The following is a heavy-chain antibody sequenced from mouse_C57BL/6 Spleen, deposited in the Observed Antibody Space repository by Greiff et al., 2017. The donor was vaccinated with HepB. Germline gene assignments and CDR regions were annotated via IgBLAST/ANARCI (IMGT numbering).Heavy chain of an antibody. J-gene: IGHJ2*01. Sequence: VKLMESGAELVRPGASVKLSCTASGYTFTDYYINWVKQRPGQGLEWIARIYPGSGNTYYNEKFKGKATLTAEKSSSTAYMQLSSLTSEDSAVYFCARDYYGSWGYWGQGTTLTVSS. D-gene: IGHD1-1*01. CDR1: GYTFTDYY. CDR3: ARDYYGSWGY. V-gene: IGHV1-76*01. CDR2: IYPGSGNT.